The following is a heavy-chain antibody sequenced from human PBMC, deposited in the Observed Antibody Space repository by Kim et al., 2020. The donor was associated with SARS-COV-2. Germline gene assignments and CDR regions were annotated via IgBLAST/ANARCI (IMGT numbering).Heavy chain of an antibody. CDR3: AVGPDSSGYYYDDY. CDR2: INHSGST. V-gene: IGHV4-34*01. Sequence: SETLSLTCAVYGGSFSGYYWSWIRQPPGKGLEWIGEINHSGSTNYNPSLKSRVTISVDTSKNQFSLKLSSVTAADTAVYYCAVGPDSSGYYYDDYWGQGTLVTVSS. D-gene: IGHD3-22*01. CDR1: GGSFSGYY. J-gene: IGHJ4*02.